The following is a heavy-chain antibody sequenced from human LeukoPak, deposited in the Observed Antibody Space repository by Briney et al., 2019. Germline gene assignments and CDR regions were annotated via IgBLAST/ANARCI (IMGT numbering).Heavy chain of an antibody. CDR2: ISSGGSTI. CDR1: GFTFSSYA. CDR3: ATGVQYYFGY. J-gene: IGHJ4*02. D-gene: IGHD4-11*01. V-gene: IGHV3-48*03. Sequence: PGGSLRLSCAASGFTFSSYAMSWVRRAPGKGLEWVSYISSGGSTIYYADSVKGRFTISRDNAKNSLYLQMNSLRAEDTAVYYCATGVQYYFGYWGQGTLVTVSS.